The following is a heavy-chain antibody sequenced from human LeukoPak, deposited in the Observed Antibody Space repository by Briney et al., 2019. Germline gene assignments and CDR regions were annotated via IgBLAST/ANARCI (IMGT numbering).Heavy chain of an antibody. V-gene: IGHV1-2*02. D-gene: IGHD3-9*01. CDR1: GYTFTDYY. CDR3: AKDTRYSQYYYYGMDV. Sequence: DSVTVSCKASGYTFTDYYMHWVRQAPGQGREGMGWINTNSGGTNYAKTFQRRGTMTRDTASRKEYMEMSRLGSDEAAGYYCAKDTRYSQYYYYGMDVWGQGTTVTVSS. J-gene: IGHJ6*02. CDR2: INTNSGGT.